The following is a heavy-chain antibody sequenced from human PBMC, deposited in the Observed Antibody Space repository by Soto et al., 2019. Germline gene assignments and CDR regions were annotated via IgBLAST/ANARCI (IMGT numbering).Heavy chain of an antibody. CDR2: IIPILGIA. D-gene: IGHD3-10*01. V-gene: IGHV1-69*02. CDR1: GGTFSSYT. CDR3: ASEEYYYGVGSFFTG. Sequence: QVQLVQSGAEVKKPGSSVKVSCKASGGTFSSYTISWVRQAPGQGLEWKGRIIPILGIANYAQKFQGRVTITADKSTSTAYMELCSLRFEDTAVYYCASEEYYYGVGSFFTGWGQGTLVTVSS. J-gene: IGHJ4*02.